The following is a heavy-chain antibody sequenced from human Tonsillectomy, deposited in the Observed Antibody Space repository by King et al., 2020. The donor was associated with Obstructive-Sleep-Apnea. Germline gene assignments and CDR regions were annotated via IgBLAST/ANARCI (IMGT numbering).Heavy chain of an antibody. J-gene: IGHJ4*02. CDR1: GFTFSSYG. D-gene: IGHD6-19*01. CDR2: IRYDGSNK. CDR3: AKGGAQWLVRPYYFDY. Sequence: QLVQSGGGVVQPGRSLRLSCAASGFTFSSYGMHWVRQAPGKGLEWVAFIRYDGSNKYYADSVKGRFTISRDNSKNTLYLQMNSLRAEDTAVYYCAKGGAQWLVRPYYFDYWGQGTLVTVSS. V-gene: IGHV3-30*02.